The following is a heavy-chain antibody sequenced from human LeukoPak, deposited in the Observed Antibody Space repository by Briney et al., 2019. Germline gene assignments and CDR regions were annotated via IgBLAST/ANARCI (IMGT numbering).Heavy chain of an antibody. D-gene: IGHD5-18*01. J-gene: IGHJ3*02. CDR3: AFGIQLWLRGARGAFDI. V-gene: IGHV1-2*02. Sequence: ASVKVSCKASGYTFTGYYMHWVRQAPGQGLEWMGWINPNSGGTNYAQKFQGRVTMTRDTSISTAYMELSRLRSDDTAVYYCAFGIQLWLRGARGAFDIWGQGTKVTVSS. CDR1: GYTFTGYY. CDR2: INPNSGGT.